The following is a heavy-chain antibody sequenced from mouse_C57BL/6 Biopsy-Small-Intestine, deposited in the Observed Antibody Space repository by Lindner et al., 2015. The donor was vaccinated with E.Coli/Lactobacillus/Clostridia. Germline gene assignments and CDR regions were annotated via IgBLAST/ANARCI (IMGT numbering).Heavy chain of an antibody. CDR2: ISSGSSTI. V-gene: IGHV5-17*01. D-gene: IGHD2-12*01. CDR1: GFTFSDYG. Sequence: VQLQESGGGLVKPGGSRKLSCAASGFTFSDYGMHWVRQAPEKGLEWVAYISSGSSTIYYADTVKGRFTISRDNAKSTLFLQMTSLRSEDTAMYYCVRTYSYYIYDEYYAMDYWGQGTSVTVSS. CDR3: VRTYSYYIYDEYYAMDY. J-gene: IGHJ4*01.